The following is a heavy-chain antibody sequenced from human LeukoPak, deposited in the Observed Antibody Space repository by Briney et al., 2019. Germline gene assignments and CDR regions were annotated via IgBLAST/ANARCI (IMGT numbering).Heavy chain of an antibody. CDR1: GYTFTSYY. CDR2: IIPIFGTA. D-gene: IGHD3-9*01. J-gene: IGHJ5*02. V-gene: IGHV1-69*13. CDR3: ARVPRGDWFPWLDP. Sequence: ASVRVPCKASGYTFTSYYMHWVRQAPGQGLEWMGGIIPIFGTANYAQKFQGRVTITADESTSTAYMELSSLRSEDTAVYYCARVPRGDWFPWLDPWGQGTLVTVSS.